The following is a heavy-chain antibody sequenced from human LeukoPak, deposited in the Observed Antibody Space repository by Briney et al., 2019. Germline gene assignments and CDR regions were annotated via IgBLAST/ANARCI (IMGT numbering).Heavy chain of an antibody. CDR3: ARSDYGSGSYNYYYMDV. D-gene: IGHD3-10*01. CDR1: GFTFDDYA. Sequence: GSLRLSCAASGFTFDDYAMHWVRQAPGKGLEWVSRISWDGGSTYYADSVKGRFTISRDNSKNSLYLQMNSLRAEDTALYYCARSDYGSGSYNYYYMDVWGKGTTVTVSS. J-gene: IGHJ6*03. V-gene: IGHV3-43D*03. CDR2: ISWDGGST.